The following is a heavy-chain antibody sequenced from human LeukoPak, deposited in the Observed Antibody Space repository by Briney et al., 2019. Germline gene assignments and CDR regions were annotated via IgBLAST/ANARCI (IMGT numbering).Heavy chain of an antibody. V-gene: IGHV1-2*02. CDR1: GYTFTGYY. J-gene: IGHJ4*02. D-gene: IGHD3-22*01. Sequence: GASVKVSCKASGYTFTGYYMHWVRQAPGQGLEWIGWINPNSGGTNYAQKFQGRVTMTRDTSISTAYMELGRLRSDDTAVYYCASGYYYDSSGSEPFDYWGQGTLVTVSS. CDR2: INPNSGGT. CDR3: ASGYYYDSSGSEPFDY.